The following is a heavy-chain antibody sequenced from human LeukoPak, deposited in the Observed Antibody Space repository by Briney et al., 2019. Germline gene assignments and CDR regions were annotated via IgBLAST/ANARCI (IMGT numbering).Heavy chain of an antibody. CDR2: FYYSEST. V-gene: IGHV4-39*01. Sequence: RASETLSLTCTVSGGSISSSSYYWGWIRQPPGKGLEWIGSFYYSESTYYNPSLKSRVTISTDTSKNQFSLKLSSVTAADTAVYYCARLWRAAIDYGGQGILVTVSS. J-gene: IGHJ4*02. CDR3: ARLWRAAIDY. CDR1: GGSISSSSYY. D-gene: IGHD1-1*01.